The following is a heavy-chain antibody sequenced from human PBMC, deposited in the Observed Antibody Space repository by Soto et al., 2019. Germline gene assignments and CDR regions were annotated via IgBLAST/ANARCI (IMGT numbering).Heavy chain of an antibody. CDR3: ARDILSADDFDI. CDR1: GYTLTSYG. V-gene: IGHV1-18*01. Sequence: GSVKVSCKASGYTLTSYGISWVRQAPGQRLEWMGWISAYNGNTNYAQKLQGRVTMTTDTSTSTAYMELRSLRSDDTAVYYCARDILSADDFDIWGQGTMVTVSS. J-gene: IGHJ3*02. CDR2: ISAYNGNT. D-gene: IGHD2-2*02.